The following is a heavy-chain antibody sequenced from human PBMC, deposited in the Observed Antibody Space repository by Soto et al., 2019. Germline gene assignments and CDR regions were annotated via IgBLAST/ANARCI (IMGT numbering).Heavy chain of an antibody. D-gene: IGHD3-22*01. CDR3: ATPGSGYFVN. Sequence: PGGSLRLSCVASGITFTNYWMHWVRQVPGKGLVWVARVDSDGRGTSYADFVKGRFTISRDNAKNTLYLQMNSLRAEDTAVYYCATPGSGYFVNWGQGTLVTVSS. V-gene: IGHV3-74*01. J-gene: IGHJ4*02. CDR1: GITFTNYW. CDR2: VDSDGRGT.